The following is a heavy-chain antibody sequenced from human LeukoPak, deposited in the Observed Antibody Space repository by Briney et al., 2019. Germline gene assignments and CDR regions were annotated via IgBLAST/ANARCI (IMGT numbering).Heavy chain of an antibody. CDR1: GGSFSGYY. Sequence: PSETLSLTCAVYGGSFSGYYWSWIRQSPGKGLVWIGEISHSGSTNYNPSLKGRVTISVDTSKNQFSLKLSSVTAADTAVYYCARKEMGLRTLPFDYWGQGTLVTVSS. D-gene: IGHD5-12*01. CDR3: ARKEMGLRTLPFDY. J-gene: IGHJ4*02. V-gene: IGHV4-34*01. CDR2: ISHSGST.